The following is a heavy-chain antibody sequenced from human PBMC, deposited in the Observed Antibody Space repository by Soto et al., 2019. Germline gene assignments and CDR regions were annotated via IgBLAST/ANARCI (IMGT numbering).Heavy chain of an antibody. D-gene: IGHD6-13*01. Sequence: EVQLVQSGAEVKKPGESLKISCKGSGYSFTSYWIGWVRQMPGKGLEWMGIIYPGDSDTRYRPSFQGQVTISADKSIRTADLQWSSLKASDTAMYYCARLGGSSWYRYYFDYWGQGTLVTVSS. CDR1: GYSFTSYW. CDR2: IYPGDSDT. J-gene: IGHJ4*02. CDR3: ARLGGSSWYRYYFDY. V-gene: IGHV5-51*03.